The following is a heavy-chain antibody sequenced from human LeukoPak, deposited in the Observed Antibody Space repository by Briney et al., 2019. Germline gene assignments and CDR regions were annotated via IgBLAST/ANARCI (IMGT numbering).Heavy chain of an antibody. J-gene: IGHJ5*02. Sequence: SETLSLTCTVSGASVSSHYWSWIRQSPGKGLEWIGYISYSGITNYNPSLKSRVTISVDTSKNHFSLRLSSVTAADTAVYYCASRAHCSGGSCYGNWFDPWGQGTLVTVSS. CDR2: ISYSGIT. CDR1: GASVSSHY. CDR3: ASRAHCSGGSCYGNWFDP. D-gene: IGHD2-15*01. V-gene: IGHV4-59*02.